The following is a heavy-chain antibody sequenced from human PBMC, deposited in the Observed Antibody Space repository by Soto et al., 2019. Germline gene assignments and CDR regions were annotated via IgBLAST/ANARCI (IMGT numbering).Heavy chain of an antibody. CDR3: PKDMWGKQLARYYGMDV. D-gene: IGHD6-6*01. CDR1: GFTFDDYA. Sequence: EVQLVESGGGLVQPGRSLRLSCAASGFTFDDYAMHWVRQAPGKGLEWVSGISWNSGSIGYADSVKGRFTISRDNAKNSLYLQMNSLRAEDTALYYCPKDMWGKQLARYYGMDVWGQGTTVTVSS. CDR2: ISWNSGSI. V-gene: IGHV3-9*01. J-gene: IGHJ6*02.